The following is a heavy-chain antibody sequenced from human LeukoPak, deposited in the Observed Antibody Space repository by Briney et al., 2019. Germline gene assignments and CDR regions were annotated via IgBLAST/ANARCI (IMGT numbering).Heavy chain of an antibody. CDR1: GFTLSKYA. D-gene: IGHD3-22*01. J-gene: IGHJ4*02. CDR2: IDGSGGRP. CDR3: AKDRGRYYDSNGYYWGYYFDS. Sequence: GGSLRLSCAASGFTLSKYAMNWVRQAPGKGLEWVSGIDGSGGRPPSADSVKGRFTISRDISKNTLYLQMDSLRVEDTAVYYCAKDRGRYYDSNGYYWGYYFDSWGQGILVTVST. V-gene: IGHV3-23*01.